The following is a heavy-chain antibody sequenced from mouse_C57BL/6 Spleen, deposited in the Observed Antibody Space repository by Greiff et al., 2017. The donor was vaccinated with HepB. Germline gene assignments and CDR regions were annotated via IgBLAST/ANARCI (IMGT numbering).Heavy chain of an antibody. CDR1: GFTFSSYA. CDR2: ISDGGSYT. V-gene: IGHV5-4*03. J-gene: IGHJ4*01. CDR3: VRGNYENAMDY. Sequence: DVMLVESGGGLVKPGGSLKLSCAASGFTFSSYAMSWVRQTPEKRLEWVATISDGGSYTYYPDNVKGRFTISRDNAKNNLYLQMSHLKSEDTAMYYCVRGNYENAMDYWGQGTSVTVSS. D-gene: IGHD2-1*01.